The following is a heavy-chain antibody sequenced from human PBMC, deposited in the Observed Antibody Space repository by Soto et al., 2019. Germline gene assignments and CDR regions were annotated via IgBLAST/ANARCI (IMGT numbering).Heavy chain of an antibody. V-gene: IGHV1-2*02. J-gene: IGHJ5*02. CDR2: IKPDSGDT. D-gene: IGHD2-2*01. CDR1: RYTFTSYD. CDR3: ARRSSTYLNEIIYDP. Sequence: ASVKVSCKASRYTFTSYDIFWVRQSPGQGLEWMGWIKPDSGDTHYAQNFQGRVTMTRDTSINTAYMELNNLVSDDTAVYYCARRSSTYLNEIIYDPWGQGALVTVSS.